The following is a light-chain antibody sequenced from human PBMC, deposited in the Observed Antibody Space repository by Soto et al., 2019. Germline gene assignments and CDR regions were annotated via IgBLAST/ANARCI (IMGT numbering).Light chain of an antibody. Sequence: EVVMTQSPATLSVSPGERATLSCWASQGVSSNLAWYQQKPGQAPRLLIYGASTRATGIPARFSGSGSGTGFTLTISSLQSEDCAVYYCQQYNDWSHLTFGGGTKVEIK. CDR2: GAS. CDR1: QGVSSN. J-gene: IGKJ4*01. CDR3: QQYNDWSHLT. V-gene: IGKV3-15*01.